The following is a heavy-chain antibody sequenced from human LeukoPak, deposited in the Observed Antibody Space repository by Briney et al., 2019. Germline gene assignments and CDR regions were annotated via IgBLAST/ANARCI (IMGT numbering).Heavy chain of an antibody. CDR1: GGSISSSSYY. V-gene: IGHV4-39*07. Sequence: SETLSLTCTVSGGSISSSSYYWGWIRQPPGKGLEWIGTIYYSGSTYYNPSLKSRVTISVDTSKNQFSLKLSSVTAADTAVYYCARDGGHSSLDYWGQGTLVTVSS. J-gene: IGHJ4*02. CDR2: IYYSGST. D-gene: IGHD3-10*01. CDR3: ARDGGHSSLDY.